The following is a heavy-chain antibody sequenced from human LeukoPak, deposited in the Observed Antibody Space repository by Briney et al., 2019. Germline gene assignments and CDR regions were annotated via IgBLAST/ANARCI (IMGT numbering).Heavy chain of an antibody. CDR1: GFTFSDYY. J-gene: IGHJ5*02. CDR3: ARDGLRYGGNSRNWFDP. D-gene: IGHD4-23*01. Sequence: PGGSLRLSCAASGFTFSDYYMSWIRRAPGKGLEWVSYISSSGSTIYYADSVKGRFTISRDNAKSSLYLQMNSLRAEDTAVYYCARDGLRYGGNSRNWFDPWGQGTLVTVSS. CDR2: ISSSGSTI. V-gene: IGHV3-11*01.